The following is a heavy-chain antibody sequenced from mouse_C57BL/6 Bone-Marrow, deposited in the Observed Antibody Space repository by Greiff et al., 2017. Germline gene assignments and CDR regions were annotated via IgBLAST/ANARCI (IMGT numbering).Heavy chain of an antibody. D-gene: IGHD1-1*01. CDR3: ERRVITTGRFSYYFDY. CDR1: GYAFSSSW. Sequence: QVQLQQSGPELVKPGASVKISCKASGYAFSSSWMNWVKQRPGQGLEWIGRIYPGDGDTNYNGKFKGKATLTADKSSSTAYMQLSSLTSEDSAVYFCERRVITTGRFSYYFDYWGQGTTLTVSS. V-gene: IGHV1-82*01. CDR2: IYPGDGDT. J-gene: IGHJ2*01.